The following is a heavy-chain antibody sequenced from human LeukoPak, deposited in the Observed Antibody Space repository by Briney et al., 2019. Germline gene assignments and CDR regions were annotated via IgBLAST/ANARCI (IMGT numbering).Heavy chain of an antibody. Sequence: GGSLRLSCAASGFTFSSYWMRWARQAPGKGLEWVANINQDGSEKYYVDSVKGRFTISRDNAKNSLYLQMTSLRAEDTAVYYCARDDYGSGSHPWGQGTLVTVSS. CDR3: ARDDYGSGSHP. D-gene: IGHD3-10*01. CDR1: GFTFSSYW. J-gene: IGHJ5*02. V-gene: IGHV3-7*04. CDR2: INQDGSEK.